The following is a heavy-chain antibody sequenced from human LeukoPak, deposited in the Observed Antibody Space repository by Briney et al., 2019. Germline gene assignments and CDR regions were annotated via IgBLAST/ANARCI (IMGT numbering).Heavy chain of an antibody. CDR1: GFTFSSYG. D-gene: IGHD2-2*02. J-gene: IGHJ6*02. CDR3: AKDILKDCSSTSCYRAPSYYYGMDV. Sequence: PGGSLRLSCAASGFTFSSYGMHWVRQAPGKGLERVAVISYDGSNKYYADSVKGRFTISRDNSKNTLYLQMNSLRAEDTAVYYCAKDILKDCSSTSCYRAPSYYYGMDVWGQGTTVTVSS. CDR2: ISYDGSNK. V-gene: IGHV3-30*18.